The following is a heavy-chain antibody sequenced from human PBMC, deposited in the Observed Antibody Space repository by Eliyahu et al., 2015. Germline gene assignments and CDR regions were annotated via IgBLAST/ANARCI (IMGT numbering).Heavy chain of an antibody. J-gene: IGHJ4*02. D-gene: IGHD2-2*01. CDR2: ITWNSGTI. CDR3: AKDGCSSSSCEIDY. V-gene: IGHV3-9*01. CDR1: GFPFDXYA. Sequence: EVQLVESGGGLVQPGRSLRLSCAAXGFPFDXYAMHWVRQAPGRGLEWVSGITWNSGTIDYADSVKGRFTISRDNAKNSLYLQMNSLRAEDTALYYCAKDGCSSSSCEIDYWGRGTLVTVSS.